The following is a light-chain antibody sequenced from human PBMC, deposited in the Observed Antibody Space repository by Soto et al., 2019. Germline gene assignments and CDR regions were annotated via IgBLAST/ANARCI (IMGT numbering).Light chain of an antibody. CDR3: QQYITWPRT. Sequence: EMVMTQSPATLSVSPGGRATLSCRASQTVSSNLAWYQQKPGQAPWLLIFGASTRATGIPARFSGSGSGTDFTLTISSLQSEDFAVYYCQQYITWPRTFGQGTKVEI. CDR1: QTVSSN. CDR2: GAS. J-gene: IGKJ1*01. V-gene: IGKV3-15*01.